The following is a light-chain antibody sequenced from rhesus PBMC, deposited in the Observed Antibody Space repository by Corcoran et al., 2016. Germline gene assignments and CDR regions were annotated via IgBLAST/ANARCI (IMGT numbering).Light chain of an antibody. J-gene: IGKJ4*01. V-gene: IGKV3-42*03. CDR2: GPS. CDR3: QQYSNWPLT. CDR1: QSVSSS. Sequence: EIVMTQSPATLSLSPGERATLSCRASQSVSSSLAWYQQKPGQAPRPLSYGPSRRATGIPDRFSGRGSGTDFTLTISSLEREDFAVYYCQQYSNWPLTFGGGTKVEIE.